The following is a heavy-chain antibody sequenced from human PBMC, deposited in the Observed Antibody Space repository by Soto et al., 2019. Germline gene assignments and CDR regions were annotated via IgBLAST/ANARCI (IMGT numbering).Heavy chain of an antibody. CDR3: ARQIYDADTGPNFQYYFDS. J-gene: IGHJ4*02. CDR2: IDPSDSQT. Sequence: GASLKISCKGSGYSLAGYWITWVRQKPGKGLEWMGRIDPSDSQTYYSPSFRGHVTISVTKSITTVFLQWSSLRASDTAMYYCARQIYDADTGPNFQYYFDSWGQGTPVPSPQ. CDR1: GYSLAGYW. D-gene: IGHD5-18*01. V-gene: IGHV5-10-1*01.